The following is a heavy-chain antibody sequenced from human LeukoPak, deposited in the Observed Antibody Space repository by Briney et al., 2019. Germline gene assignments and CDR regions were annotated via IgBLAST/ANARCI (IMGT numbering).Heavy chain of an antibody. V-gene: IGHV1-3*01. CDR3: ASNTPHYGSGSYYNPGPVFGDAFDI. D-gene: IGHD3-10*01. Sequence: ASVKVSCKASGYTFTSYGISWVRQAPGQRLEWMGWINAGNGNTKYSQKFQGRVTITRDTSASTAYVELSSLRSEDTAVYYCASNTPHYGSGSYYNPGPVFGDAFDIWGQGTMVTVSS. CDR2: INAGNGNT. CDR1: GYTFTSYG. J-gene: IGHJ3*02.